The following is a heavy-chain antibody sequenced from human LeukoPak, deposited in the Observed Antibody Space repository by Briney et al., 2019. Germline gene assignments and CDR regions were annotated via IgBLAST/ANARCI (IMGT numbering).Heavy chain of an antibody. V-gene: IGHV3-23*01. CDR2: ISGSGGST. J-gene: IGHJ6*02. CDR3: AKLTSDSSSWYNYYYYGMDV. Sequence: PGGSLRLSCAASGFTFSSYAMSWVRQAPGKGLEWVSSISGSGGSTYYADSVKGRFTISRDNSKNTLYLQMNSLRAEDTAVYYCAKLTSDSSSWYNYYYYGMDVWGQGTTVTVSS. CDR1: GFTFSSYA. D-gene: IGHD6-13*01.